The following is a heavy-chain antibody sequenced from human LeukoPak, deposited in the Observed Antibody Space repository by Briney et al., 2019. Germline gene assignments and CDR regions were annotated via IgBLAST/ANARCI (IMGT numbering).Heavy chain of an antibody. Sequence: SETLSLTCTVSGGSISSYYWSWIRQPPGKGLEWIGYIYYSGSTNYNPSLKSRVTISVDTSKNQFSLKLSSVTAADTAVCYCARHLGPRDGYNFSWFDPWGQGTLVTVSS. V-gene: IGHV4-59*08. J-gene: IGHJ5*02. CDR2: IYYSGST. CDR3: ARHLGPRDGYNFSWFDP. CDR1: GGSISSYY. D-gene: IGHD5-24*01.